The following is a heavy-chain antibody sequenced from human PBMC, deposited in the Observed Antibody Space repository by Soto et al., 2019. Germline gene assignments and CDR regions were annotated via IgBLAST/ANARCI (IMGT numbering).Heavy chain of an antibody. V-gene: IGHV2-5*02. CDR1: GFSLSTSGVG. CDR2: IYWDDDK. J-gene: IGHJ4*02. Sequence: QITLKESGPTLVKPTQTLTLTCTFSGFSLSTSGVGVGWIRQPPGKALEWLALIYWDDDKRYSPSLKSRLTITKDTSKNQVVLTMTNRDPVDTATYYCALTYYYGSGSYYPFDYWGQGTLVTVSS. CDR3: ALTYYYGSGSYYPFDY. D-gene: IGHD3-10*01.